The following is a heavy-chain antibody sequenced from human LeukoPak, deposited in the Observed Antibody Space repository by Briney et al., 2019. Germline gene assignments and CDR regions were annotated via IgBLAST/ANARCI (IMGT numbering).Heavy chain of an antibody. J-gene: IGHJ5*02. CDR3: AREKYSSSEGFDP. CDR1: GYTFSGYY. D-gene: IGHD6-13*01. CDR2: INPNSADT. V-gene: IGHV1-2*02. Sequence: ASVKVSCKASGYTFSGYYMHWVRQAPGQGLEWMGWINPNSADTKYAQKFQGRVTMTRDTSISTAYMELTRLTSDDTAVYYCAREKYSSSEGFDPWGQGTLVTVSS.